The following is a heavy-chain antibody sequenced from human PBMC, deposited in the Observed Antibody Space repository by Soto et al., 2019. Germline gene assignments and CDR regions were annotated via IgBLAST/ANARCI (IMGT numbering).Heavy chain of an antibody. CDR2: IYPGDSDT. D-gene: IGHD1-7*01. V-gene: IGHV5-51*01. J-gene: IGHJ6*02. CDR1: GYSFTSYW. CDR3: ARYGEENYAGYSSGMDV. Sequence: PGESLKISCKGSGYSFTSYWIGWVRQMPGKGLEWMGIIYPGDSDTRYSASFQGQVTISADKSISTAYLQWSSLKASDTAMYYCARYGEENYAGYSSGMDVWGQGTTVTVSS.